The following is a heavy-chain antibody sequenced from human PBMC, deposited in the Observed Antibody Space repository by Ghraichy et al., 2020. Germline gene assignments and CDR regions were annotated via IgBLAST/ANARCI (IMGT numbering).Heavy chain of an antibody. V-gene: IGHV1-18*01. CDR1: GYTFNSYG. J-gene: IGHJ3*01. Sequence: ASVKVSCKASGYTFNSYGISWVRQAPGQGLEWMGWVSGYNGNTNIAQTVLGRVALTRDTSTSTAYMEVRSLRSDDTAVYFCARDFWTTVTSDHVALYLWGQEMIVTVSS. D-gene: IGHD4-17*01. CDR2: VSGYNGNT. CDR3: ARDFWTTVTSDHVALYL.